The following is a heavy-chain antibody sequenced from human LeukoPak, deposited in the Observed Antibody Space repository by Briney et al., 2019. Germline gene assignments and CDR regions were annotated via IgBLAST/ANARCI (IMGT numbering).Heavy chain of an antibody. CDR2: IYPGDSDT. CDR3: AIPPDSSGYYFDI. J-gene: IGHJ3*02. CDR1: GYSFTSYW. D-gene: IGHD3-22*01. Sequence: GESLQISCKGSGYSFTSYWIGWVRQMPGKGLEWMGIIYPGDSDTRYSPSFQGQVTISADKSISTAYLQWSSLKASDTAMYYCAIPPDSSGYYFDIWGQGTMVTVSS. V-gene: IGHV5-51*01.